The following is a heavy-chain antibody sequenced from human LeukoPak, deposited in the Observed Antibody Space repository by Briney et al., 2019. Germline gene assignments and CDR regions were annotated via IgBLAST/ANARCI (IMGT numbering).Heavy chain of an antibody. CDR3: AREGPQYYYGSGALGY. V-gene: IGHV3-48*04. CDR2: ISSSGSTI. CDR1: GFTFSTYN. Sequence: PGGSLRLSCAASGFTFSTYNMNWVRQAPGKGLEWISYISSSGSTIYYADSVKGRFTISRDNAKNSLYLQMNSLRAEDTAVYYCAREGPQYYYGSGALGYWGQGTLVTVSS. J-gene: IGHJ4*02. D-gene: IGHD3-10*01.